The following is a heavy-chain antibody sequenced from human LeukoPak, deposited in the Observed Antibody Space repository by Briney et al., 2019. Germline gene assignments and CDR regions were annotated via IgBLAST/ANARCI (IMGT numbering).Heavy chain of an antibody. CDR2: INHSGST. Sequence: SETLSLTCAVYGGSFSGYYWSWIRQPPGKGLEWIGEINHSGSTNYNPSLKSRVTISVDTSKNQFSLKLSSVTAADTAVYYCAREERDYDFWSGHLGFDYWGQGTLVTVSS. J-gene: IGHJ4*02. CDR3: AREERDYDFWSGHLGFDY. V-gene: IGHV4-34*01. CDR1: GGSFSGYY. D-gene: IGHD3-3*01.